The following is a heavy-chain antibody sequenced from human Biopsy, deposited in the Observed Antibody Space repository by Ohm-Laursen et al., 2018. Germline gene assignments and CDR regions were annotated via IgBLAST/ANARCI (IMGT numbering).Heavy chain of an antibody. CDR3: ARTPRDSFWSGSYKRGLWFDP. V-gene: IGHV4-59*01. D-gene: IGHD3-3*01. Sequence: GTLSLTCSVSGGSIISYYWMWIRQPPGQGLVWIGYVYNGGMNDYNLSLKSSVTISKDTSKNQFSLQVNSVTAADTAVYYCARTPRDSFWSGSYKRGLWFDPWGQGTLVIVSS. CDR1: GGSIISYY. J-gene: IGHJ5*02. CDR2: VYNGGMN.